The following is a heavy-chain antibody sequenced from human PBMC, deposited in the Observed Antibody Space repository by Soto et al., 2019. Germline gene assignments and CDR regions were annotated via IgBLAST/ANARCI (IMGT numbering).Heavy chain of an antibody. J-gene: IGHJ4*02. D-gene: IGHD6-6*01. Sequence: ASVKVSCKASGYTFTSYYMHWVRQAPGQGLEWMGIINPSGGSTSYAQKFQGRVTMTRDTSTSTVYMELSSLRSEDTAVYYCARATEFEYSRTYYFDYWGQGTQVTVSS. V-gene: IGHV1-46*01. CDR2: INPSGGST. CDR3: ARATEFEYSRTYYFDY. CDR1: GYTFTSYY.